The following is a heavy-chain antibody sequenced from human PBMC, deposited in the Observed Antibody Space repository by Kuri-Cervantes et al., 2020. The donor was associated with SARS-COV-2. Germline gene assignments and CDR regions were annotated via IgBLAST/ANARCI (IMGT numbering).Heavy chain of an antibody. D-gene: IGHD1-26*01. J-gene: IGHJ3*02. CDR1: GFTFSSYA. Sequence: GGSLRLSCAASGFTFSSYAMRWVRQAPGEGLEWVSIIYSGGSTYYADSVKGRFTISRDTSKNTLYLQMNSLRAEDTAMYYCARRYTGYAFDIWGQGTMVTVSS. CDR3: ARRYTGYAFDI. V-gene: IGHV3-53*01. CDR2: IYSGGST.